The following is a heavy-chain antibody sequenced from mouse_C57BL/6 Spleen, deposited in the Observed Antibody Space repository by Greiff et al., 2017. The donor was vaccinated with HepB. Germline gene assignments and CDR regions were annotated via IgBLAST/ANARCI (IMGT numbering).Heavy chain of an antibody. J-gene: IGHJ2*01. Sequence: EVQLQQSGPELVKPGASVKMSCKASGYTFTDYNMHWVKQSHGKSLEWIGYINPNNGGTSYNQKFKGKATLTVNKSSSTAYMELRSLTSEDSAVYYCARQLWLRRRVDYWGQGTTLTVSS. CDR1: GYTFTDYN. V-gene: IGHV1-22*01. CDR3: ARQLWLRRRVDY. CDR2: INPNNGGT. D-gene: IGHD2-2*01.